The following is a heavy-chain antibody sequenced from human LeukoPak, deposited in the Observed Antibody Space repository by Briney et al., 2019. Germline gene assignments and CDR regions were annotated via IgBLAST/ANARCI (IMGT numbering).Heavy chain of an antibody. Sequence: ASVKVSCKGSGYTFTSYDINWVRQATAQGLECMGWMKPNCGNTDYVQKFQGRVSTTRNTSISTAYMELSSLRSEDTAVYYCARRHWGFLEWLPPPHETTYYMDVWGKGTTVTVSS. CDR1: GYTFTSYD. D-gene: IGHD3-3*01. CDR2: MKPNCGNT. J-gene: IGHJ6*03. V-gene: IGHV1-8*01. CDR3: ARRHWGFLEWLPPPHETTYYMDV.